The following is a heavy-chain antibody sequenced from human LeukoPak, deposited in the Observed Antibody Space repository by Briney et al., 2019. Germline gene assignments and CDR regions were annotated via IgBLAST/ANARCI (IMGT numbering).Heavy chain of an antibody. J-gene: IGHJ3*02. V-gene: IGHV1-2*02. Sequence: ASVKVSCKASGYTFTGYYMHWVRQAPGQGLEWMGWINPNSGGTNYAQKFQGRVTMTRDTSISTAYMELSRLRSDDTAVYYCARDWQRVVPAAISDAFDIWGQGTMVTVSS. CDR2: INPNSGGT. D-gene: IGHD2-2*02. CDR3: ARDWQRVVPAAISDAFDI. CDR1: GYTFTGYY.